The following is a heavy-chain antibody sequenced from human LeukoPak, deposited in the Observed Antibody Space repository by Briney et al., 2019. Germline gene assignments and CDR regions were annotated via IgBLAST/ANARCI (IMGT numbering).Heavy chain of an antibody. CDR3: AKAGAVVVVVAKYFDY. V-gene: IGHV3-7*03. CDR2: INEDGRDT. J-gene: IGHJ4*02. Sequence: PGGSLRLSCAASGFTFSIYWMTWVRQAPGKGLEWVANINEDGRDTFYVDSVKGRFTISRDNSKNTLYLQMNSLRAEDTAVYYCAKAGAVVVVVAKYFDYWGQGTLVTVSS. CDR1: GFTFSIYW. D-gene: IGHD2-15*01.